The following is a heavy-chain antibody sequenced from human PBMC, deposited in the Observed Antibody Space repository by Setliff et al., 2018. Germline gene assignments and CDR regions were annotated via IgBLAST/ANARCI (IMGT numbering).Heavy chain of an antibody. V-gene: IGHV1-18*01. D-gene: IGHD3-9*01. CDR3: ARDADHYDTDENPIFDY. CDR2: IKSYNGDT. CDR1: GYTFTNYG. J-gene: IGHJ4*02. Sequence: GASVKVSCKASGYTFTNYGISWVRQAPGRGLEWMGYIKSYNGDTYLARNLQGRLSMTTDASSSTAYMELTSLRSDDTAMYYCARDADHYDTDENPIFDYWGQGTLVTVS.